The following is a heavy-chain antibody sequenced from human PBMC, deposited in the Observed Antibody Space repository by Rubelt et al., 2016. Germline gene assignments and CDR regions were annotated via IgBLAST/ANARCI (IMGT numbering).Heavy chain of an antibody. CDR2: IYWDADK. Sequence: QITLKESGPTLVKPTQTLTLTCTFSGFSLSTSGVGVGWIRQPPGKALEWIALIYWDADKRYSPSLKSRLTINKATSNNQGVLTMTNMDPVDTATYYCAHNDWSSTSCFTYNWVDPWGQGTLVTVSS. V-gene: IGHV2-5*02. CDR3: AHNDWSSTSCFTYNWVDP. D-gene: IGHD2-2*02. J-gene: IGHJ5*02. CDR1: GFSLSTSGVG.